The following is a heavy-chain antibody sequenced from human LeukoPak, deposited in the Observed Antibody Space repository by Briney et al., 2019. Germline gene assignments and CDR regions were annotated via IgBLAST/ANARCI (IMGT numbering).Heavy chain of an antibody. CDR1: GFTFSSYS. D-gene: IGHD1-26*01. CDR2: ISSSSSYI. Sequence: GGSLRLSCAASGFTFSSYSMNWVRQAPGKGLEWVSSISSSSSYIYYADSVKGRVTISRDNAKNSLYLQMNSLRAEDTAVYYCARDLYSGSYSYFDYWGQGTLVTVSS. V-gene: IGHV3-21*01. CDR3: ARDLYSGSYSYFDY. J-gene: IGHJ4*02.